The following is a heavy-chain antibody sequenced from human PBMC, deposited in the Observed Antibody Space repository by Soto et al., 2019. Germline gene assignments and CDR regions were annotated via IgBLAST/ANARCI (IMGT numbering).Heavy chain of an antibody. CDR3: ASIPERSGWFNWFDP. V-gene: IGHV4-59*08. CDR1: GGSISSYY. D-gene: IGHD6-19*01. J-gene: IGHJ5*02. Sequence: SETLSLTCTVSGGSISSYYWSWIRQPPGKGLEWIGYIYYSGSTNYNPSLKSRVTISVDTSKNQFSLKLSSVTAADTAVYYCASIPERSGWFNWFDPWGQGTLVTVSS. CDR2: IYYSGST.